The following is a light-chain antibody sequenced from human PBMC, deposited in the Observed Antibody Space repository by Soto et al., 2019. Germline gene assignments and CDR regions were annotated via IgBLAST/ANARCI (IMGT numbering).Light chain of an antibody. V-gene: IGLV2-14*01. J-gene: IGLJ2*01. CDR3: SSYTTSSPVL. CDR2: DVI. Sequence: QSALTQSASVSGSPGQSITFSCTGTSSDVGAYNHVSWYQQHPGKAPKLMIYDVINRPSGVSNRFSGSKSGNTASLTISGLQAEDEADYYCSSYTTSSPVLFGGGTKLTVL. CDR1: SSDVGAYNH.